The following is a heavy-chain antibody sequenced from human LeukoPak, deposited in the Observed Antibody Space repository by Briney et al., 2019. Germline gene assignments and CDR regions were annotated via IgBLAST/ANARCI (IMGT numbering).Heavy chain of an antibody. Sequence: GGSLRLSCAASGFTFSNYEMHWVRQAPGKGLEWVSYISSSGSDIYYADSVKGRFTISRDNAKNSLYLQMNSLRAEDTAVYYCARDSSSWLQWWDYWGQGTLVTVSS. CDR3: ARDSSSWLQWWDY. J-gene: IGHJ4*02. CDR1: GFTFSNYE. V-gene: IGHV3-48*03. D-gene: IGHD6-13*01. CDR2: ISSSGSDI.